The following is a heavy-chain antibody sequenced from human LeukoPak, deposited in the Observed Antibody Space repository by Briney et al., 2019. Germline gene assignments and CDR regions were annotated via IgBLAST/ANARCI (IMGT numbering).Heavy chain of an antibody. Sequence: PGGSLRLSCAASGFTFSSYGMHWVRQAPGKGLEWVAVISYDGSNKYYADSVKGRFTISRDNSKNTLYLQMNSLRAEDTAVFYCAKWDTAMAYDYWGRGTLVTVSS. CDR3: AKWDTAMAYDY. CDR2: ISYDGSNK. V-gene: IGHV3-30*18. D-gene: IGHD5-18*01. CDR1: GFTFSSYG. J-gene: IGHJ4*02.